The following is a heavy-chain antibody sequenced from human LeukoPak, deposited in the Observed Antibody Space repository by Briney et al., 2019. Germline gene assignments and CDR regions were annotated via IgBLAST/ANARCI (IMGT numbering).Heavy chain of an antibody. CDR1: GGTFSIYA. CDR2: VIPIFGTA. J-gene: IGHJ6*04. Sequence: SVKVSSTASGGTFSIYAISWVRQAPGQGLEWMGGVIPIFGTANYAQKFQGRVTITADESTSTAYMELSSLRSEDTAVYYCARDHVVVVAATTYYYYGMDVWGKGTTVTVPS. V-gene: IGHV1-69*01. CDR3: ARDHVVVVAATTYYYYGMDV. D-gene: IGHD2-15*01.